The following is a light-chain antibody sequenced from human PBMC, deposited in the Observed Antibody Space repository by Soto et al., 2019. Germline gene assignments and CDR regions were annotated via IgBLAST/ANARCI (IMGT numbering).Light chain of an antibody. V-gene: IGLV1-44*01. CDR3: AAWDDSLYGWV. CDR1: SSNIGSNT. CDR2: YNN. Sequence: QSALTQPPSVSGTPGQRVTISCSGSSSNIGSNTVSWYQQLPGTAPKLLIYYNNQRPSGVPDGFSGSKSGTSASLAISGLQSEDEAHYYCAAWDDSLYGWVFGGGTKLTVL. J-gene: IGLJ3*02.